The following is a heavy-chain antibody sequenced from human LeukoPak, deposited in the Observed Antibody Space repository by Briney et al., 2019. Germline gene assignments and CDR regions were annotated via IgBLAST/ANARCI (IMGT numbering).Heavy chain of an antibody. V-gene: IGHV4-59*01. CDR1: GGSISSYY. J-gene: IGHJ5*02. Sequence: PSETLSLTCTVAGGSISSYYWSWIWQPPGKGLEWIGYIYYSGSTNYNPSLKSRVTISVDTSKNQFSLKLSSVTAADTAVYYCARHGYSSGSLAWFDPWGQGTQVTVSS. D-gene: IGHD6-19*01. CDR2: IYYSGST. CDR3: ARHGYSSGSLAWFDP.